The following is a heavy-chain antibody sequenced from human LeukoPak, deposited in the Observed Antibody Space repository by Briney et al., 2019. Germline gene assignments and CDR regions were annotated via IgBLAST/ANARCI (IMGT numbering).Heavy chain of an antibody. Sequence: GGSLRLSCAASGFTFSSYAMSWVRQAPGKGLEWVSAISGSGGSTYYADSVKGRFTISRDNSKNTVYLQMNSLRAEDTAVYYCAKDVVVVVPAAQHALDIWGQGTMVTVSS. CDR3: AKDVVVVVPAAQHALDI. CDR2: ISGSGGST. J-gene: IGHJ3*02. CDR1: GFTFSSYA. V-gene: IGHV3-23*01. D-gene: IGHD2-2*01.